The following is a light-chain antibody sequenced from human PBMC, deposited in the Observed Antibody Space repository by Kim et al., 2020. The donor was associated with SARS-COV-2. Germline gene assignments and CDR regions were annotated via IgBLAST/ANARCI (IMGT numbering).Light chain of an antibody. CDR3: QVWDSSSDKGV. CDR2: YDS. V-gene: IGLV3-21*04. J-gene: IGLJ3*02. Sequence: APGKKARSTCGGNNSGSKSVHWYQQKPGQAPVLVIYYDSDRPSGIPERFSGSNSGNTATLTISRVEDGDEADYYCQVWDSSSDKGVFGGGTQLTVL. CDR1: NSGSKS.